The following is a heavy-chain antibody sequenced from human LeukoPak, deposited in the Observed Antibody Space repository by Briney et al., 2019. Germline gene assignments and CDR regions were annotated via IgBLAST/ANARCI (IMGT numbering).Heavy chain of an antibody. V-gene: IGHV3-9*01. CDR3: AKGASHGIHYWFDP. CDR2: VSWDSRSV. Sequence: GGSLRLSCEASGFKFDDYAMHWVRQAPGKGPEWVSGVSWDSRSVAYADSVRGRFTISRDNAKNSLYLQMNSLTTEDTAFYHCAKGASHGIHYWFDPWGQGTLVTVTT. CDR1: GFKFDDYA. J-gene: IGHJ5*01. D-gene: IGHD1-14*01.